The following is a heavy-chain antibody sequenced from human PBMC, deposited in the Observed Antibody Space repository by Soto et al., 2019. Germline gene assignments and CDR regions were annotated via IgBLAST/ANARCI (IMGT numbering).Heavy chain of an antibody. V-gene: IGHV4-30-4*01. Sequence: SETLSLTCTVSGGSIRNGDYYWGWIRQPPGKGLEWIGYVYYSGTTYSHPSLNSRVSISVDTSENQFSLRLTSVTAADTAVYFCARVKATLYRHYYFDYWGQGTPVTVSS. J-gene: IGHJ4*02. D-gene: IGHD5-12*01. CDR1: GGSIRNGDYY. CDR3: ARVKATLYRHYYFDY. CDR2: VYYSGTT.